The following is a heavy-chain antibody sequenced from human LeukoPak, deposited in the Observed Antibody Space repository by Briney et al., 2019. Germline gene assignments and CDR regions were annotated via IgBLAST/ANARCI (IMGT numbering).Heavy chain of an antibody. J-gene: IGHJ5*02. V-gene: IGHV3-7*05. D-gene: IGHD5-24*01. CDR3: ARASNPWLQLT. CDR1: GFTFSNYW. Sequence: GGSLRLSCAASGFTFSNYWMIWVRQAPGKGLEWVGNIKQDGSVNRYADSVRGRFTISRDNAQTSLYVQMNSLRAEDTAVYYCARASNPWLQLTWGQGTLSPSPQ. CDR2: IKQDGSVN.